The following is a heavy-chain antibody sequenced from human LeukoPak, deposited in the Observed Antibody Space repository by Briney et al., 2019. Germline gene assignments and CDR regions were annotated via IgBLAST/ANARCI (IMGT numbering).Heavy chain of an antibody. CDR2: INHSGST. V-gene: IGHV4-34*01. Sequence: PSETLSLTCAVYGGSFSGYYWSWIRQPPGKGLEWIGEINHSGSTNYNPSLKSRVTISVDTSKNQFSLKLSSVTAADTAVYYCARGGQEYTGMGDLDHWGQGTLVTVSS. D-gene: IGHD5-18*01. CDR1: GGSFSGYY. J-gene: IGHJ4*02. CDR3: ARGGQEYTGMGDLDH.